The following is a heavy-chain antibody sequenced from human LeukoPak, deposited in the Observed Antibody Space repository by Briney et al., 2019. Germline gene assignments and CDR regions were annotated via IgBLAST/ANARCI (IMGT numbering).Heavy chain of an antibody. D-gene: IGHD2-21*02. CDR1: GGTFSSYT. Sequence: ASVKVSCKASGGTFSSYTISWVRQAPGQGLEWMRRIIPILGIANYAQKFQGRVTITADKSTSTAHMELSSLRSEDTAVHYCASSVTANTNPYYYYGMDLWGQGTTVPVSS. CDR3: ASSVTANTNPYYYYGMDL. V-gene: IGHV1-69*02. J-gene: IGHJ6*02. CDR2: IIPILGIA.